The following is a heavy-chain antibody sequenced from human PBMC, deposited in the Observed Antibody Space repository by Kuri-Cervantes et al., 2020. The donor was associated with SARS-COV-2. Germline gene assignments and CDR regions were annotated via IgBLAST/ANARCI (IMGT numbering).Heavy chain of an antibody. V-gene: IGHV3-23*01. J-gene: IGHJ4*02. CDR3: VRDGDHWDFDY. Sequence: LSLTCAASRFTFSSYAMSWVRQAPGKGLEWVSAISGSGGSTYYADSVKGRFTISRDNSKDTLYLQMNSLRAEDTAVYYCVRDGDHWDFDYWGQGTLVTVSS. D-gene: IGHD7-27*01. CDR1: RFTFSSYA. CDR2: ISGSGGST.